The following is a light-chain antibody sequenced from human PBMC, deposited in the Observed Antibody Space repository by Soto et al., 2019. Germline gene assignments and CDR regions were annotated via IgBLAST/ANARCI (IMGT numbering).Light chain of an antibody. V-gene: IGKV3D-20*02. CDR2: DAS. J-gene: IGKJ1*01. Sequence: EIVMTQSPATLSVSPGERATLSCRASQSVSSSYLAWYQQKPGQAPRLLIYDASNRAAGIPTRFSGSGSGTDSTLTISSLEPEDFAVYYCQQRSNWPTFGQGTKVDIK. CDR3: QQRSNWPT. CDR1: QSVSSSY.